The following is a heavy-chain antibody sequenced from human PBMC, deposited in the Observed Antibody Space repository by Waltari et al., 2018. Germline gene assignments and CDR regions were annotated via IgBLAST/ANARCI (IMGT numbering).Heavy chain of an antibody. CDR3: ARGGGGDWEWFDP. V-gene: IGHV4-59*01. CDR1: GGSISGFY. J-gene: IGHJ5*02. CDR2: IYYTGST. D-gene: IGHD2-21*02. Sequence: QVQLQESGASLLKPSETLSLIFTVSGGSISGFYWSWVRQPPGKGLDWIGYIYYTGSTNFNPSLKSRVTMSVDTSKNQFSLKLSSVTAADTAFYYCARGGGGDWEWFDPWGQGTLVTVSS.